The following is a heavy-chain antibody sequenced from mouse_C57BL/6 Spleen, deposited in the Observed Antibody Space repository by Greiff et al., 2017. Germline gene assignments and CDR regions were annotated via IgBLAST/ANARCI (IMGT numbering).Heavy chain of an antibody. CDR2: IHPNSGST. CDR1: GYTFTSYW. CDR3: ARDWGNYYGSSKGFTY. V-gene: IGHV1-64*01. D-gene: IGHD1-1*01. Sequence: VQLQQPGAELVKPGASVKLSCKASGYTFTSYWMHWVKQRPGQGLEWIGMIHPNSGSTNYNEKFKSKATLTVDKSSSTAYMQLSSLTSEDSAVYYCARDWGNYYGSSKGFTYWGQGTLVTVSA. J-gene: IGHJ3*01.